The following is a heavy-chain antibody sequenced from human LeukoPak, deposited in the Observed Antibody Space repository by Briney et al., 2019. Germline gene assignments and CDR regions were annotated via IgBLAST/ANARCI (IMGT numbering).Heavy chain of an antibody. Sequence: GGSLRLSCAASGFTFSNAWMSWVRQAPGKGLEWVGRIKSKTDGGTTDYAVPVKGRFTISRDDSKNTLYLQMNSLKTEDTAVYYCTTGYCSGGSCYSLGVYWGQGTLVTVSS. CDR3: TTGYCSGGSCYSLGVY. CDR1: GFTFSNAW. CDR2: IKSKTDGGTT. D-gene: IGHD2-15*01. J-gene: IGHJ4*02. V-gene: IGHV3-15*01.